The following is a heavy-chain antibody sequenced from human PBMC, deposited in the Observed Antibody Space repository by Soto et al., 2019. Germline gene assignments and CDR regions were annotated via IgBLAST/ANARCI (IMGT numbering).Heavy chain of an antibody. V-gene: IGHV4-59*13. CDR1: GVPIRSYF. Sequence: SETLSLTCTVSGVPIRSYFWTWIRQPPGKGLEWIGFAYHSADANYNPSLRNRATISTDPAKRQFSLRLSSVTAADTALYYCAGSKNRGVTVDYWGQGALVTVPS. D-gene: IGHD3-10*01. CDR3: AGSKNRGVTVDY. CDR2: AYHSADA. J-gene: IGHJ4*02.